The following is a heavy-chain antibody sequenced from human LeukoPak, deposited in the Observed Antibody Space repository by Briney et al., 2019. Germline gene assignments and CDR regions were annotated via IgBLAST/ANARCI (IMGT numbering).Heavy chain of an antibody. J-gene: IGHJ4*02. CDR1: GFTFSSYA. V-gene: IGHV3-23*01. CDR2: ISGSGGST. CDR3: AKNGYSSGWYMYYFDH. D-gene: IGHD6-19*01. Sequence: QAGGSLRLSCAASGFTFSSYAMSWVRQAPGKGLEWVSAISGSGGSTYYADSVKGRFTISRDNSKNTLYLQMNSLRAEDTAVYYCAKNGYSSGWYMYYFDHWGQGTLVAVSS.